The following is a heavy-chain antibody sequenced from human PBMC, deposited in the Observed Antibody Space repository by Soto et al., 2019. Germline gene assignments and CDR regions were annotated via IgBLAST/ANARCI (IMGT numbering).Heavy chain of an antibody. CDR1: GYNFATYW. J-gene: IGHJ5*02. CDR2: IYPGDSDS. D-gene: IGHD4-17*01. Sequence: GEALKISCEGFGYNFATYWIAWVRQMPGKGLEYMGIIYPGDSDSRYSPSFQGQVTFSADKSISTAYLQWSSLKASDTAMYYCARHGFYGDYASNYFDPWGQGTLVTVSS. V-gene: IGHV5-51*01. CDR3: ARHGFYGDYASNYFDP.